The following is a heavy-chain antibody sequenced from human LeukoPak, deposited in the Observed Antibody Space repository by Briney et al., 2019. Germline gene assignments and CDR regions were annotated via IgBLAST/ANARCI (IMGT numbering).Heavy chain of an antibody. D-gene: IGHD6-19*01. V-gene: IGHV3-23*01. CDR1: GFTFSSYW. Sequence: PGGSLRLSCAASGFTFSSYWMSWVRQAPGKGLEWVSAISGSGGSTYYADSVKGRFTISRDNSKNTLYLQMNSLRAEDTAVYYCARGSGWYPHFDYWGQGTLVTVSS. CDR2: ISGSGGST. CDR3: ARGSGWYPHFDY. J-gene: IGHJ4*02.